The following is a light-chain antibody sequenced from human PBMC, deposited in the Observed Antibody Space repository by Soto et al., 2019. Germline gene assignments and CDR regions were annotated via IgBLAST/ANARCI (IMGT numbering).Light chain of an antibody. CDR2: GAS. Sequence: EVVMTQSPATLSVSPGERATLSCRASQSVGYSLAWYQRTPGQAPRLLIYGASTRATDVPARFSGSGSGTEFTLTISSLQSEDFAVYYCQQYNSWPPVTFGGGTKVDIK. CDR3: QQYNSWPPVT. CDR1: QSVGYS. V-gene: IGKV3-15*01. J-gene: IGKJ4*01.